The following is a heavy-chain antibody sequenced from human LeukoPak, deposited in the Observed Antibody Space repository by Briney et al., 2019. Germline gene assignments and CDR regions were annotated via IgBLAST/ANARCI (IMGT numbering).Heavy chain of an antibody. CDR2: ISSSGSTI. CDR1: GFTFSDYY. J-gene: IGHJ4*02. D-gene: IGHD3-22*01. V-gene: IGHV3-11*01. Sequence: GGSLRLSCAASGFTFSDYYMSWIRQAPGKGLEWVSYISSSGSTIYYADSVKGRFTISRDNAKNSLYLQMNSLRAEDTAVYYCARDRTYYDSSGYYPPPSDYWGQGTLVTVSS. CDR3: ARDRTYYDSSGYYPPPSDY.